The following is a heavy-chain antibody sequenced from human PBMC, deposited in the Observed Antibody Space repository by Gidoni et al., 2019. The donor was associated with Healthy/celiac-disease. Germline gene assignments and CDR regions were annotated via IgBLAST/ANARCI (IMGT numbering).Heavy chain of an antibody. CDR2: IYYSGTT. Sequence: QVQLQESGPGLVKPSETLSLTCTVSGGSIISYYWSWIRQPPGKGLEWIGYIYYSGTTNYNPSLKSRVSISVDTSKNQFSLKLSSVTAADTAVYYCARHIRDGYNSCYFDYWGQGTLVTVSS. CDR3: ARHIRDGYNSCYFDY. D-gene: IGHD5-12*01. V-gene: IGHV4-59*08. J-gene: IGHJ4*02. CDR1: GGSIISYY.